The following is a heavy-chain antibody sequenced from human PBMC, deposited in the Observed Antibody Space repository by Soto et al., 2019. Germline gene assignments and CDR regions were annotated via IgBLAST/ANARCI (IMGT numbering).Heavy chain of an antibody. D-gene: IGHD5-12*01. J-gene: IGHJ4*02. V-gene: IGHV3-30-3*01. CDR2: MSYDGTNE. CDR1: GFTFNAYT. CDR3: VRDIVATIGGIFDY. Sequence: QVQLVESGGGVVQPGRSLRLSCAASGFTFNAYTMHWVRQAPGKGLERVAVMSYDGTNEYYADFLKGRFTISRDNSKNTLYLRMNSLRAEDTAVYYCVRDIVATIGGIFDYWGQGTPVTVSS.